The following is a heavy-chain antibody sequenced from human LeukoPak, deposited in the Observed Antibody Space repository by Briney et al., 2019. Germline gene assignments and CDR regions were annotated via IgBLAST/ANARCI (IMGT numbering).Heavy chain of an antibody. CDR3: AREKQQLPSMDV. J-gene: IGHJ6*02. Sequence: GGSLRLSCAASGFTFSSYSMNWVRQAPGKGLEWVSSISSSSSYIYYADSVKGLFTISRDNAKNSLYLQMNSLRAEDTAVYYCAREKQQLPSMDVWGQGTTVTVSS. V-gene: IGHV3-21*01. CDR1: GFTFSSYS. D-gene: IGHD6-13*01. CDR2: ISSSSSYI.